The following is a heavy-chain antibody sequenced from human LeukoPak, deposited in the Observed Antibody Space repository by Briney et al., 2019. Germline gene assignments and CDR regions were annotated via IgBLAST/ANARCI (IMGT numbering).Heavy chain of an antibody. Sequence: GESLKISCQASGHTFTNYWIGWVRQTPGRGLEWMGIIHPADSDIVYSPSLQGQVTISADKSISTVYLQWSSLKASDTAMYYCARHVSSSWPRELDYWGQGTLVTVSS. CDR1: GHTFTNYW. D-gene: IGHD6-13*01. CDR2: IHPADSDI. CDR3: ARHVSSSWPRELDY. J-gene: IGHJ4*02. V-gene: IGHV5-51*01.